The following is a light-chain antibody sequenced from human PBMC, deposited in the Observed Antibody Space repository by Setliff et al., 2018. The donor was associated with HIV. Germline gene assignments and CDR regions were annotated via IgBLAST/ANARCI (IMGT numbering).Light chain of an antibody. CDR3: CSYTISSTYV. CDR2: DVS. J-gene: IGLJ1*01. CDR1: SSDVGGYNY. Sequence: QSVLAQPASVSGSPGQSITVSCTGTSSDVGGYNYVSWYQQHPGKAPKLLIYDVSNRPSGVSSRFSGSKSGNTASLTISGLQAEDEADYHCCSYTISSTYVFGTGTKV. V-gene: IGLV2-14*03.